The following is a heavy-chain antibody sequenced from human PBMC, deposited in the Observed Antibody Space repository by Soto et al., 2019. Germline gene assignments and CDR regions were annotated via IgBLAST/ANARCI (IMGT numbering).Heavy chain of an antibody. D-gene: IGHD4-4*01. CDR2: IYYSGST. V-gene: IGHV4-59*08. CDR1: GVSISSYY. CDR3: ARGAVTTWSYYYGMDV. J-gene: IGHJ6*02. Sequence: SETLSLTCTVSGVSISSYYWSWIRQPPGKGLEWIGYIYYSGSTYYNPSLKSRVTISVDTSKNQFSLKLSSVTAADTAVYYCARGAVTTWSYYYGMDVWGQGTTVTVSS.